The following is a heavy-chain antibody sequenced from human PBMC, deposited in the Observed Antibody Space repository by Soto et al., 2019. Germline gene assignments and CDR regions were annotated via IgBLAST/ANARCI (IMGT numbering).Heavy chain of an antibody. J-gene: IGHJ3*02. CDR2: IRGDSSDR. CDR1: EFTVSAYY. CDR3: ATGQQVRVADI. D-gene: IGHD6-13*01. V-gene: IGHV3-11*03. Sequence: QVQLLESGGGLVRPGGSLRLSCAASEFTVSAYYMAWIRQAPGKGLEWISYIRGDSSDRNYADSVKGRFSISRDNAKNELYLQMNSLTVEDTAVYFWATGQQVRVADIWGQGTMVTVSS.